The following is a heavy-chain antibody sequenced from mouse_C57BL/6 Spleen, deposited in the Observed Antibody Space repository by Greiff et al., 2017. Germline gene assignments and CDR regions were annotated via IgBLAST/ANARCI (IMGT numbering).Heavy chain of an antibody. CDR1: GFTFSSYG. D-gene: IGHD1-1*01. CDR2: ISSGGSYT. J-gene: IGHJ3*01. CDR3: ARLYYYGSSYFSWFAY. Sequence: EVQGVESGGDLVKPGGSLKLSCAASGFTFSSYGMSWVRQTPDKRLEWVATISSGGSYTYYPDSVKGRFTISRDNAKNTLYLQMSSLKSEDTAMYYCARLYYYGSSYFSWFAYWGQGTLVTVSA. V-gene: IGHV5-6*01.